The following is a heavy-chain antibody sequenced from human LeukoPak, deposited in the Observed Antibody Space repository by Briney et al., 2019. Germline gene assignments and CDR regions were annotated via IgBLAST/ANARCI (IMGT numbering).Heavy chain of an antibody. Sequence: PGGSLRLSCAASGFTFSNYGMSWVRQAPGKGLEWVSTISRGGVTTYYADSVKGRFTISRDNSKNTVYLQMNRLRAEDTAIYYCAKRAIDSSGYDYYFDYWGRGTLVTVSS. CDR3: AKRAIDSSGYDYYFDY. CDR2: ISRGGVTT. J-gene: IGHJ4*02. CDR1: GFTFSNYG. V-gene: IGHV3-23*01. D-gene: IGHD3-22*01.